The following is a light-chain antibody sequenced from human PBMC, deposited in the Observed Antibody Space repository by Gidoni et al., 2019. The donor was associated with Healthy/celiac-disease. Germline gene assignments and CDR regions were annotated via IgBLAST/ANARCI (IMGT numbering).Light chain of an antibody. CDR2: WAS. CDR1: QSVLYSPNNKNY. V-gene: IGKV4-1*01. J-gene: IGKJ1*01. CDR3: QQYYSTWWT. Sequence: DIVMTQSPDSLAVSLGERATINCKSSQSVLYSPNNKNYLAWYQQKPGQPPKLLIYWASTRESGVPDRFSGSGSGTDFTLTISSLQAEDVAVYYCQQYYSTWWTFGQXTKVEIK.